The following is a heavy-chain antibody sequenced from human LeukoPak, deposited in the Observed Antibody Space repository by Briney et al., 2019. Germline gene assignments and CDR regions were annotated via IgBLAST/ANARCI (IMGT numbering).Heavy chain of an antibody. D-gene: IGHD3-3*01. Sequence: GASVKVSCKASGYTFTSYYMHWVRQPPGQGLEWMGIINPSGGSTSYAQKFQGRVTMTRDMSTSTVYMELSGLRSEDTAVYYCARAWSNGMTDYDFWSGYYTLQNWFDPWGQGTLVTVSS. CDR1: GYTFTSYY. CDR2: INPSGGST. J-gene: IGHJ5*02. V-gene: IGHV1-46*01. CDR3: ARAWSNGMTDYDFWSGYYTLQNWFDP.